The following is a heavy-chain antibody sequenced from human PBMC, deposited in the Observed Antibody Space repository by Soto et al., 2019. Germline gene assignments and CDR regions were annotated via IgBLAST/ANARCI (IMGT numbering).Heavy chain of an antibody. V-gene: IGHV4-31*03. CDR1: GGSISSGGYY. Sequence: QVQLRESGPGLVKPSQTLSLTCTVSGGSISSGGYYWNWIRQHPGKGLEWIGHIYYSGNTYYNPSLKSGVTISVDTSKNQFSLKLSSVTAADTAVYYCAREGDGYNGDYWGQGTLVTVSS. J-gene: IGHJ4*02. CDR2: IYYSGNT. CDR3: AREGDGYNGDY. D-gene: IGHD5-12*01.